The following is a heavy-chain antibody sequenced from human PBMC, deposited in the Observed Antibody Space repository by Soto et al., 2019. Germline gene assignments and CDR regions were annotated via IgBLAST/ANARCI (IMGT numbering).Heavy chain of an antibody. CDR1: GFTFGDFA. D-gene: IGHD5-12*01. Sequence: GGSLRLSCTASGFTFGDFALSWVRQAPGKGLESVSFIRSKGYGGTTEYAASVKGRFTISRDDSKSIAYLQMNSLKTEDTAVYYCTRDGYSGYDPRYFDYWGQGTLVTVSS. V-gene: IGHV3-49*04. CDR2: IRSKGYGGTT. CDR3: TRDGYSGYDPRYFDY. J-gene: IGHJ4*02.